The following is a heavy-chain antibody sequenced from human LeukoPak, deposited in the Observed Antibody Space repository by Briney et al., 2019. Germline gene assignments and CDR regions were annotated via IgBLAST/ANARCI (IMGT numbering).Heavy chain of an antibody. J-gene: IGHJ4*02. CDR2: FDPEDGET. CDR1: GYTLTELS. D-gene: IGHD4-23*01. Sequence: ASVTVSFRVSGYTLTELSMHWVRPAPGKGREGMGGFDPEDGETIYAQKFQGRVTMTEDTSTDTAYMELSSLRSEDTAVYYCATDLGGGNRASLLSDYWGQGTLVTVSS. V-gene: IGHV1-24*01. CDR3: ATDLGGGNRASLLSDY.